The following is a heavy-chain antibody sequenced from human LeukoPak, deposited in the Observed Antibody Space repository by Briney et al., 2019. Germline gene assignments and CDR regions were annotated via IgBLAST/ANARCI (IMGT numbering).Heavy chain of an antibody. CDR2: INPNSGGT. D-gene: IGHD3-9*01. Sequence: ASVKVSCKASGYTFTSYGISWVRQAPGQGLEWMGWINPNSGGTNYAQKFQGRVTMTRDTSISTAYMELSRLRSDDTAVYYCARGGGLRYFDWLPSSYWGQGTLVTVSS. CDR3: ARGGGLRYFDWLPSSY. J-gene: IGHJ4*02. V-gene: IGHV1-2*02. CDR1: GYTFTSYG.